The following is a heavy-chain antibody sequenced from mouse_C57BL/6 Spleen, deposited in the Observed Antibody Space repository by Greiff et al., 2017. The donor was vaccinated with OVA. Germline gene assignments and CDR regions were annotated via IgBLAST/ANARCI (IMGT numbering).Heavy chain of an antibody. V-gene: IGHV5-6*01. D-gene: IGHD1-2*01. Sequence: EVQVVESGGDLVKPGGSLKLSCAASGFTFSSYGMSWVRQTPDKRLEWVATISSGGSYTYYPDSVKGRFTISRDNAKNTLYLQMSSLKSEDTAMYYCARHITTSYYFDYWGQGTTLTVSS. J-gene: IGHJ2*01. CDR2: ISSGGSYT. CDR1: GFTFSSYG. CDR3: ARHITTSYYFDY.